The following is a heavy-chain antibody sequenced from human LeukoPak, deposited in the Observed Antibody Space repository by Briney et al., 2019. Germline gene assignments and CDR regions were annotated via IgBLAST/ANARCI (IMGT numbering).Heavy chain of an antibody. D-gene: IGHD1-14*01. J-gene: IGHJ4*02. V-gene: IGHV3-48*01. CDR3: ARFTGPFDY. CDR2: ISGSSSTT. CDR1: GFTFSSYA. Sequence: GGSLRLSCAASGFTFSSYAMSWVRQAPGKGLEWVSYISGSSSTTYYADSVKGRFTISRDNAKNSLYLQMNSLRAEDTAVYYCARFTGPFDYWGQGTLVTVSS.